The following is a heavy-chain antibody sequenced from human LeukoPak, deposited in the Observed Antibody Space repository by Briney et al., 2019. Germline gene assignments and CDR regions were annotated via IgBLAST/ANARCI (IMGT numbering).Heavy chain of an antibody. CDR2: INHSGST. CDR3: ARAPDSSSWCTFDY. CDR1: GGSFSGYY. J-gene: IGHJ4*02. Sequence: PSETLSLTCAVYGGSFSGYYWSWIRQPPGKGLEWIGEINHSGSTNYNPSLKSRVTISVDTSKNQFSLKLSSVTAADTAVYYCARAPDSSSWCTFDYWGQGTLVTVSS. V-gene: IGHV4-34*01. D-gene: IGHD6-13*01.